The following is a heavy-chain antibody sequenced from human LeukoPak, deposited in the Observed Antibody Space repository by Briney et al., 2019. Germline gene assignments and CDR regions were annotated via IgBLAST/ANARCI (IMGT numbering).Heavy chain of an antibody. Sequence: SQTLSLTCAISGDSVSSNTPAWNWIRQSPSRGLEWLGRTYYRSKWYDDYAVSVRSRITINPDTAKNQFSLQLNSVTPEDTAVYYCARQQRGAFDYWGQGTLVTVSS. J-gene: IGHJ4*02. CDR3: ARQQRGAFDY. CDR1: GDSVSSNTPA. CDR2: TYYRSKWYD. V-gene: IGHV6-1*01. D-gene: IGHD6-13*01.